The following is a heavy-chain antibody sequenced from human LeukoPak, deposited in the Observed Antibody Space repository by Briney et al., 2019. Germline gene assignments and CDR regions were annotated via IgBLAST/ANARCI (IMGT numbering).Heavy chain of an antibody. J-gene: IGHJ2*01. CDR2: ISWDGGST. Sequence: PGGSLRLSCAASGFTFDDYAMHWVRQAPGKGLEWVSLISWDGGSTYYADSVKGRFTISRDNSKNSLYLQMNSLRAEDTALYYCARRMTTVTTRYFDLWGRGTLVTVSS. D-gene: IGHD4-17*01. V-gene: IGHV3-43D*03. CDR3: ARRMTTVTTRYFDL. CDR1: GFTFDDYA.